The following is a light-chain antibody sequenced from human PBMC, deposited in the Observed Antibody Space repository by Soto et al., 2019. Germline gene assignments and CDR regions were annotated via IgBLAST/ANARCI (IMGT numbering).Light chain of an antibody. V-gene: IGLV1-40*01. Sequence: QSVLTQPPSVSGAPGQGVTISCAGSSSNIGAPYDVHWYQHLPGTAPKLLLYGGNNRPSGVPDRFSGSRSGTSASLAITGLQAEDEADYYCQSYGISLNNYVFGTGTTVTVL. CDR1: SSNIGAPYD. CDR3: QSYGISLNNYV. J-gene: IGLJ1*01. CDR2: GGN.